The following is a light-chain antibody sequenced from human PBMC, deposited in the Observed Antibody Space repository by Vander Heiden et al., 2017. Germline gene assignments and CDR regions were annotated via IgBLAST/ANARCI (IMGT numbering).Light chain of an antibody. CDR2: SNN. Sequence: QSVLTQPPSASGTHGPRVTISCSGSSSNIGSNTVNWYQQLPGTAPQLLIYSNNQRPSGVPDRFSGSKSGTSASLAISGLQSEDEADYYCAAWDDSLNGPVVFGGGTKLTVL. CDR3: AAWDDSLNGPVV. CDR1: SSNIGSNT. J-gene: IGLJ2*01. V-gene: IGLV1-44*01.